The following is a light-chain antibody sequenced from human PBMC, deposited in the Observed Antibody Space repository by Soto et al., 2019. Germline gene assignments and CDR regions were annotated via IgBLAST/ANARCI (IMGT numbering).Light chain of an antibody. CDR1: SSNIGSNT. J-gene: IGLJ1*01. CDR2: SNN. CDR3: AAWDDSLNGRV. V-gene: IGLV1-44*01. Sequence: QSVLTQPPSWSGTPGQRVTISCSGSSSNIGSNTVNWYRQLPGTAPKLLIYSNNQRPSGVPDRSSGSKSGTSASLAISGLQSEDEADYYCAAWDDSLNGRVFGTGTKVTVL.